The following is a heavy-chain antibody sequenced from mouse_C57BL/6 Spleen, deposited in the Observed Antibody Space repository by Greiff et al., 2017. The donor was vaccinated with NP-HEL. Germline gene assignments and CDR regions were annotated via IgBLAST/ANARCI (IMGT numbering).Heavy chain of an antibody. Sequence: EVQLVESEGGLVQPGSSMKLSCIASGFTFSDYYMAWVRQVPEKGLEWVANINYDGSSTYYLDSLKSRFIISRDNAKNILYLQMSSLKSEDTATYYCARGGSTVGPGYFDVWGTGTTVTVAS. J-gene: IGHJ1*03. CDR3: ARGGSTVGPGYFDV. D-gene: IGHD1-1*01. CDR2: INYDGSST. V-gene: IGHV5-16*01. CDR1: GFTFSDYY.